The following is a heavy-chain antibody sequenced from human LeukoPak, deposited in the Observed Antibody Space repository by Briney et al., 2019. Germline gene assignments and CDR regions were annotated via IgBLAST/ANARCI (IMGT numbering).Heavy chain of an antibody. V-gene: IGHV3-23*01. CDR2: ISGSGGST. J-gene: IGHJ4*02. D-gene: IGHD4-17*01. Sequence: PGGSLRLACAASGFTFSSYAMSWVRQAPGKGLEWVSAISGSGGSTYYADSVKGRFTISRDNSKNTLYLQMTSLRAEDTAVYYCAKESLGCGDYEWFDYWGQGTLVTVSS. CDR3: AKESLGCGDYEWFDY. CDR1: GFTFSSYA.